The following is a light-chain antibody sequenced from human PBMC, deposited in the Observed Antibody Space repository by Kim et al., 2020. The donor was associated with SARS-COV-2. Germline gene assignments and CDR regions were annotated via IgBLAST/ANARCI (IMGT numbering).Light chain of an antibody. CDR3: GTWDSSLSAVV. Sequence: QSVLTQPPSVSAAPGQKVTISCSGSSSNIGNNYVSWYQQLPGTAPKLLIYDNNKRPSGIPDRFSGSKSGTSATLGITGLQTGDAADYYCGTWDSSLSAVVFGGGTQLTVL. CDR2: DNN. V-gene: IGLV1-51*01. CDR1: SSNIGNNY. J-gene: IGLJ2*01.